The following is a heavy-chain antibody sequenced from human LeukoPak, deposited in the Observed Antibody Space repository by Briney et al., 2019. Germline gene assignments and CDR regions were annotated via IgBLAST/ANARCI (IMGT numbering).Heavy chain of an antibody. Sequence: GRSLRLSCSASGFTFSSYAMHWVRQAPGKGLEWVAVISYDGYNTRHADSVRGRFTISRDNSKNTLYLQMNTLRSEDTAVYYCVRDGYCGSATCYGWFDLWGQGALVTVSS. V-gene: IGHV3-30*01. CDR2: ISYDGYNT. D-gene: IGHD2-2*03. J-gene: IGHJ5*02. CDR1: GFTFSSYA. CDR3: VRDGYCGSATCYGWFDL.